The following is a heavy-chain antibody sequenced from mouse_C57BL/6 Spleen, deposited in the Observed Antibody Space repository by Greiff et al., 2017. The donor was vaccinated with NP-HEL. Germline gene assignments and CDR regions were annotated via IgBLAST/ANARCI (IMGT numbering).Heavy chain of an antibody. CDR3: ARSGYYGSSKYYFDY. CDR1: GYTFTDYY. CDR2: LYPGSGNT. J-gene: IGHJ2*01. Sequence: VKLQESGAELVRPGASVKLSCKASGYTFTDYYINWVKQRPGQGLEWIARLYPGSGNTYYNEKFKGKATLTAEKSSSTAYMQLSSLTSEDSAVYFCARSGYYGSSKYYFDYWGQGTTLTVSS. D-gene: IGHD1-1*01. V-gene: IGHV1-76*01.